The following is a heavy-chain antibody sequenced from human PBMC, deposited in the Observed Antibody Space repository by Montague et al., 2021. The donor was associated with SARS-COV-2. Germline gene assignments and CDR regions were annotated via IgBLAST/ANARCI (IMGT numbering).Heavy chain of an antibody. V-gene: IGHV4-59*12. Sequence: SETLSLTCTVYGGSFSSYYWGWIRQPPGKGLEWIGNIYYSGSTYYNPSLKSRVTISVDTSKNQFSLKLTSVTAADTAAYYCAIVVENHYRYFDYWGQGTLVTVSS. J-gene: IGHJ4*02. CDR2: IYYSGST. CDR3: AIVVENHYRYFDY. D-gene: IGHD1-14*01. CDR1: GGSFSSYY.